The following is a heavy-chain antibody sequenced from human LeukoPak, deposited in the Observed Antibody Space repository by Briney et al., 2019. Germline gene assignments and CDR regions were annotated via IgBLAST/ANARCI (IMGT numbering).Heavy chain of an antibody. CDR2: IYGGGAT. Sequence: GGSLRVSCAASGLIVSSDYLAWVRQAPGKGLEWISVIYGGGATHYADSVRSRFTISRDNSKNELFLQMNSLRVEDTAVYHCVRLLPASRHYFDYWGQGTLVTVSS. V-gene: IGHV3-53*01. CDR3: VRLLPASRHYFDY. D-gene: IGHD6-6*01. J-gene: IGHJ4*02. CDR1: GLIVSSDY.